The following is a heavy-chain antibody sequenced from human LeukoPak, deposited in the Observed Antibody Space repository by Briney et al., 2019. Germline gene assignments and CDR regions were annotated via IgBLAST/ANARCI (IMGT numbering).Heavy chain of an antibody. V-gene: IGHV2-5*01. J-gene: IGHJ5*01. CDR3: ARSYYDILTGYYWFDY. CDR1: GFSLSTSGVG. CDR2: IYWNDDK. Sequence: ESGPTLVKPTQTLTLTCTFSGFSLSTSGVGVGWIRQPPGKALEWLALIYWNDDKRYSPSLKSRLTITKDTSKNQVVLTMTNMDPVDTATYYCARSYYDILTGYYWFDYWGQGTLVTVSS. D-gene: IGHD3-9*01.